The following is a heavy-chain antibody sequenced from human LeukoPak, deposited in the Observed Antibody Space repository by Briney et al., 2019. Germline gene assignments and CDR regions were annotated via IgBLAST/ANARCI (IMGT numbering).Heavy chain of an antibody. CDR1: GFTFSNYW. CDR2: INSDGINT. D-gene: IGHD3-3*01. CDR3: ARKGRILEWLLLDY. J-gene: IGHJ4*02. Sequence: GGSLRLSCAASGFTFSNYWMHWVRQAPGKGLVWVSRINSDGINTSYADSVKGRFTISRDNSKNTLYLQMNSLRAEDTAVYYCARKGRILEWLLLDYWGQGTLVTVSS. V-gene: IGHV3-74*01.